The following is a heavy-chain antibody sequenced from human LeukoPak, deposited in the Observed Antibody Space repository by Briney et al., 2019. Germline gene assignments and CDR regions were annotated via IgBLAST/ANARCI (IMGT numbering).Heavy chain of an antibody. CDR2: IRSKAYGGTT. CDR3: TRDSVYSYGLTELGF. V-gene: IGHV3-49*04. CDR1: GFTFDDYG. D-gene: IGHD5-18*01. Sequence: GSLRLSCTGSGFTFDDYGINWVRQAPGKGLEWVGFIRSKAYGGTTEFAASVKDRFTISRDDSKSIAYLQMNSLKTEDTAVYYCTRDSVYSYGLTELGFWGRGTLVTVSS. J-gene: IGHJ4*02.